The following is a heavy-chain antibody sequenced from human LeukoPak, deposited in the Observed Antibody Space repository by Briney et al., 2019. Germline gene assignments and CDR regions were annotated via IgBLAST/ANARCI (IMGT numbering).Heavy chain of an antibody. Sequence: ASVKVSCKASGYTFTGYYVHWVRQAPGQGLEWMGWINPNNGGSNYAQKFEGRVTMTSDTSFSTAYMQLSSLRSDDTAVYFCARDWGIGIDHRKYFDSWGQGTLVTVSS. CDR3: ARDWGIGIDHRKYFDS. D-gene: IGHD3-16*01. V-gene: IGHV1-2*02. J-gene: IGHJ4*02. CDR2: INPNNGGS. CDR1: GYTFTGYY.